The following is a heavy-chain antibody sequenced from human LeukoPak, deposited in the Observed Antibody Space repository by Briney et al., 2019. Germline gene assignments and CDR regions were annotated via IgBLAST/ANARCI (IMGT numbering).Heavy chain of an antibody. Sequence: KPSETLSLTCAVYGGSFSGYYWSWIRQPPGKGLEWIGYIYYSGSTNYNPSLKSRVTISVDTSKNQFSLNLSSVTAADTAFYYCARSKYSSGWYGSDYWGQGILVTVSS. D-gene: IGHD6-19*01. CDR2: IYYSGST. CDR3: ARSKYSSGWYGSDY. V-gene: IGHV4-59*08. J-gene: IGHJ4*02. CDR1: GGSFSGYY.